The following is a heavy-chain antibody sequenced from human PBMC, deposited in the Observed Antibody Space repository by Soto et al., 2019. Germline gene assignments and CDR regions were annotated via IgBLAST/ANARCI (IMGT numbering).Heavy chain of an antibody. CDR1: GDTFSNYA. D-gene: IGHD1-26*01. Sequence: SGKVSCKASGDTFSNYAICWVRQAPGQGLELIGGIIPILGSANYAQKFQGRVTISADGSTNTANLELSSLRSEDTAVYYCARFKVGTTTDYYYGMDVWGQGTTVTVYS. CDR3: ARFKVGTTTDYYYGMDV. J-gene: IGHJ6*02. V-gene: IGHV1-69*13. CDR2: IIPILGSA.